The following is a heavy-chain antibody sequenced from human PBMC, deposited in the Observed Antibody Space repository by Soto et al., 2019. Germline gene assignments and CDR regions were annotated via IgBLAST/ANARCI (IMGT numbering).Heavy chain of an antibody. D-gene: IGHD6-19*01. CDR2: IYYSGST. J-gene: IGHJ4*02. V-gene: IGHV4-59*01. CDR1: GGSITSYY. Sequence: SETLSLTCTVSGGSITSYYWSWIRQPPGKGLEWIGYIYYSGSTNYNPSLKSRVTISVDTSKNQFSLKLNSVTAADTAVYYCARDSYSSGFNSFDYWGQGTLVTVST. CDR3: ARDSYSSGFNSFDY.